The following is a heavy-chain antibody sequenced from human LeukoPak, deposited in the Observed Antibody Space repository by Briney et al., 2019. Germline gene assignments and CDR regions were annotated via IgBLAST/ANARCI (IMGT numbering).Heavy chain of an antibody. CDR2: IYPGDSET. Sequence: GESLKISCKGSGYSFTTYWIGWVRQMPGKGREWMGIIYPGDSETRYSPYFQGQVTISADRSISTAYLQWSSLKASDTAIYSCTRRYCSSTSCHLDYWRQGTLVTVSS. V-gene: IGHV5-51*01. CDR1: GYSFTTYW. D-gene: IGHD2-2*01. J-gene: IGHJ4*02. CDR3: TRRYCSSTSCHLDY.